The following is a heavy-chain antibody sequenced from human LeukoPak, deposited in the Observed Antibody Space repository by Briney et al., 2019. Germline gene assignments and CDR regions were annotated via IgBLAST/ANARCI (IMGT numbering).Heavy chain of an antibody. CDR1: GFTFSSYA. D-gene: IGHD3-10*01. V-gene: IGHV3-23*01. Sequence: GGSLRLSCAASGFTFSSYAMSWVRQAPGKGLEWVSAISGSGGSPYYADSVKGRFTISRDNSKNTLYLQMNSLRAEDTAVYYCAKRSDRGVHFDYWGQGTLVTVSS. CDR3: AKRSDRGVHFDY. J-gene: IGHJ4*02. CDR2: ISGSGGSP.